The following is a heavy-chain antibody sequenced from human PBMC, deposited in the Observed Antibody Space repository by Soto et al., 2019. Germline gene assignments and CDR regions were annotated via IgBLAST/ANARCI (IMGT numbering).Heavy chain of an antibody. CDR2: IYYSGST. D-gene: IGHD5-18*01. Sequence: QLQLQESGPGLVKPSETLSLTCTVSGGSISSSSYYWGWIRQPPGKGLEWIGSIYYSGSTYYNPSRKSRVPISADTSKNQISLKLTSVTAADTAVYYCATISGGYSYGYPHHWGQGTLVTVSS. V-gene: IGHV4-39*01. J-gene: IGHJ5*02. CDR1: GGSISSSSYY. CDR3: ATISGGYSYGYPHH.